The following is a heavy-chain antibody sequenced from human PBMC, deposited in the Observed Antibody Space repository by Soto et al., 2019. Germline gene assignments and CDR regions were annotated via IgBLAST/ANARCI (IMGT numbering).Heavy chain of an antibody. CDR3: ARVGHTTRIVAPGTGGDH. Sequence: GVSLRLSFVASGFLLSDYTMNWFRQAPGKGLEWVSLISSSSSFIYYPDSVKGRFTISRDNAKNSLFLQMNSLRAEDAAVYYCARVGHTTRIVAPGTGGDHWGQGNLVNVSA. CDR1: GFLLSDYT. D-gene: IGHD6-13*01. CDR2: ISSSSSFI. V-gene: IGHV3-21*01. J-gene: IGHJ4*02.